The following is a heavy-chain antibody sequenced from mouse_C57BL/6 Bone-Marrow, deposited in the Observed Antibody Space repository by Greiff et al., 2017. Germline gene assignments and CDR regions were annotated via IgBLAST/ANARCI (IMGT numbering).Heavy chain of an antibody. CDR2: IYPRSGNT. J-gene: IGHJ4*01. CDR1: GYTFTSYG. CDR3: AREGYYCAMDY. Sequence: VMLVESGAELARPGASVKLSCKASGYTFTSYGISWVKQRTGQGLEWIGEIYPRSGNTYYNEKFKGKATLTADKSSSTAYMELRSLTSEDSAVYFCAREGYYCAMDYWGQGTSVTVSS. V-gene: IGHV1-81*01. D-gene: IGHD2-2*01.